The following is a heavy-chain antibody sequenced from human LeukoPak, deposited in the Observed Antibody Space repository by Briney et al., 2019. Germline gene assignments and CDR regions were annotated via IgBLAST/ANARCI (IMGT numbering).Heavy chain of an antibody. V-gene: IGHV3-30-3*01. CDR1: GFTFSSYA. CDR2: ISYDGSNK. J-gene: IGHJ4*02. D-gene: IGHD2-2*01. Sequence: GRSLGLSCAASGFTFSSYAMHWVRQAPVKGLEWVAVISYDGSNKYYADSVKGRFTISRDNSKNTLYLQMNSLRAEDTAVYYCARDSTSSTSPTAPLDYWGQGTLVTVSS. CDR3: ARDSTSSTSPTAPLDY.